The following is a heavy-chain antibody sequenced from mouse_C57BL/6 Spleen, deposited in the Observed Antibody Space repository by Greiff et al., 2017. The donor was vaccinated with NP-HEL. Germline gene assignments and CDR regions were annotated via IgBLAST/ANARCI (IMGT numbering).Heavy chain of an antibody. J-gene: IGHJ4*01. CDR2: IDPSDSYT. CDR3: ARSGGYGSYAMDY. CDR1: GYTFTSYW. V-gene: IGHV1-50*01. Sequence: VQLQQSGAELVKPGASVKLSCKASGYTFTSYWMQWVKQRPGQGLEWIGEIDPSDSYTNYNQKFKGKATLTVDTSSSTAYMQLSSLTSEDSAVYYCARSGGYGSYAMDYWGQGTSVTVSS. D-gene: IGHD2-2*01.